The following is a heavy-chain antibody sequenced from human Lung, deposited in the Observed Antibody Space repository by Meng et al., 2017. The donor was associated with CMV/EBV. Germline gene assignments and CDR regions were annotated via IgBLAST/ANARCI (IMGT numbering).Heavy chain of an antibody. Sequence: GESXKIPCAASGFTLSSYEMNWVRQAPGKGLEWVSYISSSGSTIYYADSVKGRFTISRDKAKNSLYLQMNSLRAEDTAVYYCARTIAAAPYYFDYWGQGTXVTVSS. CDR3: ARTIAAAPYYFDY. D-gene: IGHD6-13*01. CDR2: ISSSGSTI. V-gene: IGHV3-48*03. CDR1: GFTLSSYE. J-gene: IGHJ4*02.